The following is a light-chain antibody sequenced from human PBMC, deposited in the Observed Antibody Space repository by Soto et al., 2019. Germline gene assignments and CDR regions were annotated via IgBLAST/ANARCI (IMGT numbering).Light chain of an antibody. CDR3: QHYSRYAGA. CDR1: QTISSW. V-gene: IGKV1-5*03. J-gene: IGKJ1*01. Sequence: NITYRASQTISSWLAWYQQKPGKAPKLLIYKASTLKSGVPSRFSGSGSGTEFTLALSSLHPYEFAPYFCQHYSRYAGALAQGTKVDI. CDR2: KAS.